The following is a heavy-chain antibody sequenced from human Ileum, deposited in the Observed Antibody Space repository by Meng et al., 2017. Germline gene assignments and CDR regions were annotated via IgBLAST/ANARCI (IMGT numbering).Heavy chain of an antibody. CDR1: GGAFSGYY. CDR3: ARFRGQTVVPAVPHGYYFDY. V-gene: IGHV4-34*01. J-gene: IGHJ4*02. D-gene: IGHD2-2*01. CDR2: INHSGST. Sequence: QVQLQHGGARRLKPSETLPLTCAVYGGAFSGYYWSWIRQPPGKGLEWIGEINHSGSTNYNPSLKSRVTISVDTSKNQFSLKLSSVTAADTAVYYCARFRGQTVVPAVPHGYYFDYWGQGTLVTVSS.